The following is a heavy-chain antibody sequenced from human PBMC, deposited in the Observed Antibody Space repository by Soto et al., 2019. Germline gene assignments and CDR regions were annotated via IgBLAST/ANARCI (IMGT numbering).Heavy chain of an antibody. V-gene: IGHV4-31*03. D-gene: IGHD3-10*01. CDR2: IYYSGST. CDR1: GGSISSGGYY. Sequence: PSETLSLTCTVSGGSISSGGYYWSWIRQHPGKGLEWIGYIYYSGSTYYNPSLKGRVTISVDTSKNQFSLKLSSVTAADTAVYYCARDLYYYGSGSSYNWFDPWGQGTLVTVSS. J-gene: IGHJ5*02. CDR3: ARDLYYYGSGSSYNWFDP.